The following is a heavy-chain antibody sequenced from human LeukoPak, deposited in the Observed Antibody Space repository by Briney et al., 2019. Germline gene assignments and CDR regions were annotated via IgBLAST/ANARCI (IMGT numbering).Heavy chain of an antibody. CDR3: AREVVVVPAAIPAYYFDY. D-gene: IGHD2-2*02. CDR1: GGAISSYD. Sequence: SETLSLTCTVSGGAISSYDWSWIRQPPGKGLEWIGYIYYSGSTNYNPSLKSRVTISVDTSKNQFSLKLSSVTAADTAVYYCAREVVVVPAAIPAYYFDYWGQGTLVTVSS. J-gene: IGHJ4*02. V-gene: IGHV4-59*01. CDR2: IYYSGST.